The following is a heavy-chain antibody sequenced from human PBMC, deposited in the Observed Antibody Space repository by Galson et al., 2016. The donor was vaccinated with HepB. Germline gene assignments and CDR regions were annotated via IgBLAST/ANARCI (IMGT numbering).Heavy chain of an antibody. V-gene: IGHV4-59*01. D-gene: IGHD3-10*01. CDR1: GGSISGYH. Sequence: ETLSLTCTVSGGSISGYHWTWIRQTPGKGLAWIGYIHSRGSTDYNPSLRSRVTISLDTSKNQFSLRLTSVTAADTAVYYCATSSRHYYYYMDVWGKGTTVTVAS. J-gene: IGHJ6*03. CDR3: ATSSRHYYYYMDV. CDR2: IHSRGST.